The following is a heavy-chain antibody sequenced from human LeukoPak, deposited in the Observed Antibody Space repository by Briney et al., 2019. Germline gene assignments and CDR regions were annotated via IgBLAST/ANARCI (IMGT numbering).Heavy chain of an antibody. D-gene: IGHD3-22*01. Sequence: GGSLRLSCAASGFSFSSYAMHWVRQAPGKGLEWVAFIRDDGSYEYYGDSVKGRFTISRDNSKNTLYLQMNSLRAEDTAVYYCAKFDTKSITMIVVDRYSTTGFDYWGQGTLVTVSS. CDR1: GFSFSSYA. J-gene: IGHJ4*02. CDR2: IRDDGSYE. CDR3: AKFDTKSITMIVVDRYSTTGFDY. V-gene: IGHV3-30*02.